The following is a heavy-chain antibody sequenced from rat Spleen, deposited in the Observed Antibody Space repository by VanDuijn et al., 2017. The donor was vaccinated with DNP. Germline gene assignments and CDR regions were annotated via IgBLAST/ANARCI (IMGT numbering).Heavy chain of an antibody. Sequence: QVQLKESGPGLVQPSQTLSLTCTVSGFSLTSYHVHWVRQPPGKGLEWIAAMSSGGNTYYNSGLKSRLSISKDTSKSQVFLQMNSLQPEDTATYYCASTLVNYGTYGYYAMDAWGQGTSVTVSS. CDR3: ASTLVNYGTYGYYAMDA. D-gene: IGHD1-3*01. V-gene: IGHV2S12*01. J-gene: IGHJ4*01. CDR1: GFSLTSYH. CDR2: MSSGGNT.